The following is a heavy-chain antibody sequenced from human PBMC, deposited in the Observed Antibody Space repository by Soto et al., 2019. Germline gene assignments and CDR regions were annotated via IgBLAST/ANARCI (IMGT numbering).Heavy chain of an antibody. V-gene: IGHV3-33*01. CDR3: AREFLAADGPIYYYCGKDV. CDR1: GFTFSSYG. J-gene: IGHJ6*02. D-gene: IGHD6-13*01. CDR2: IWYDGSNK. Sequence: SLRLSCAASGFTFSSYGMHWVRQAPGKGLEWVAVIWYDGSNKYYADSVKGRFTISRDNSKNTLYLQMNSLRAEDTAVYYCAREFLAADGPIYYYCGKDVWGQGTTVTVSS.